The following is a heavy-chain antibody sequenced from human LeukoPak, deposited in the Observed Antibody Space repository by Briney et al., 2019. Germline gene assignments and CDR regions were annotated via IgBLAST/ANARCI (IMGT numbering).Heavy chain of an antibody. J-gene: IGHJ4*02. CDR3: ARAYSGTYHIPNIDY. D-gene: IGHD1-26*01. V-gene: IGHV4-59*08. Sequence: PSEPLSLTCAVYGGSFSGYYWSWIRQSPGKGLEWIGYIYYTGSTTYNPSLKSRVTISVDMSKKEFSLKLSSVTAADTAVYYCARAYSGTYHIPNIDYWGQGTLVTVSS. CDR2: IYYTGST. CDR1: GGSFSGYY.